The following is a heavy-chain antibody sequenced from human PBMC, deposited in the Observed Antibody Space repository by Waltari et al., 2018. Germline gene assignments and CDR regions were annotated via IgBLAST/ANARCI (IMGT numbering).Heavy chain of an antibody. J-gene: IGHJ4*02. CDR3: ARDDGDFHDY. CDR2: INPNSGGT. V-gene: IGHV1-2*02. D-gene: IGHD3-10*01. CDR1: GYTFPVYY. Sequence: QVQLVQSGAEVKKPGASVKVSCKASGYTFPVYYIHWVRQAPGQGLEWMGWINPNSGGTNYAQKFQGRVTMTRDTSVSTAYMEVSRLRSDDTAVYYCARDDGDFHDYWGQGTLVTVSS.